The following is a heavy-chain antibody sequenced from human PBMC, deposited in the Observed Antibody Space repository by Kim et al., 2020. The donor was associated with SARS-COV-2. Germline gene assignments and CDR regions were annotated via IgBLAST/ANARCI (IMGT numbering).Heavy chain of an antibody. Sequence: SETLSLTCAVSGGSISSSNWWTWVRQPPGKGLEWIGEIYHSGSTNYNPSLKSRVTISVDKSKNQFSLKLSSVTAADTAVYYCARLAAAAKGYYYYGMDVWGQGTTVTVSS. CDR2: IYHSGST. V-gene: IGHV4-4*02. CDR1: GGSISSSNW. J-gene: IGHJ6*02. D-gene: IGHD6-13*01. CDR3: ARLAAAAKGYYYYGMDV.